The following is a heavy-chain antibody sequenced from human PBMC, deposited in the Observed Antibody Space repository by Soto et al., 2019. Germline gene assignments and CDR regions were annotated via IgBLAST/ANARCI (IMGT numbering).Heavy chain of an antibody. Sequence: PLETLSLTWTFSGFSISSSIYYWGWIRQPPGKGLEWIGSIYYSGSTYYNPSLKSRVTISVDTSKNQFSLKLSSVTAADTAVYYCARQYYDFWSGSHYFDYWGQGTLVTVSS. D-gene: IGHD3-3*01. V-gene: IGHV4-39*01. J-gene: IGHJ4*02. CDR2: IYYSGST. CDR1: GFSISSSIYY. CDR3: ARQYYDFWSGSHYFDY.